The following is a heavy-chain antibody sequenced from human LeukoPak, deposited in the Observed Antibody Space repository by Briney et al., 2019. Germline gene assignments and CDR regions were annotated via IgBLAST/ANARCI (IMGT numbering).Heavy chain of an antibody. Sequence: ASVKVSCKASGYTFTDYYMQWVRQAPGQGLEWMGWISAYNGNTNYAQKLQGRVTMTTDTSTSTAYMELRSLRSDDTAVYYCARGGVTMVRTQTADYWGQGTLVTVSS. V-gene: IGHV1-18*01. CDR1: GYTFTDYY. CDR2: ISAYNGNT. CDR3: ARGGVTMVRTQTADY. D-gene: IGHD3-10*01. J-gene: IGHJ4*02.